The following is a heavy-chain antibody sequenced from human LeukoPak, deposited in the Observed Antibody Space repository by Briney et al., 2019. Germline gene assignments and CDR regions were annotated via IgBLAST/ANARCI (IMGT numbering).Heavy chain of an antibody. J-gene: IGHJ5*02. CDR2: ISTSSRYI. D-gene: IGHD2-2*01. V-gene: IGHV3-21*01. Sequence: GGSLRLSCAASGFTLISYDMNWVRQAPGKGLEWVSSISTSSRYIYYKDSVRGRFTISRDDAKNSLYLEMNSLRAEDTAVYYCARADCSSSTCYLRRSWFDPWGQGTLVTVSS. CDR3: ARADCSSSTCYLRRSWFDP. CDR1: GFTLISYD.